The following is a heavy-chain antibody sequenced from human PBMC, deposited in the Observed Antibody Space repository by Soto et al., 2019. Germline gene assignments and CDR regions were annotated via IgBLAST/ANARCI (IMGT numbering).Heavy chain of an antibody. D-gene: IGHD7-27*01. Sequence: GGSLRLSCAASGFTFSSYEMNWVRQAPGKGPEWVSYISSSGSTIYYADSVKGRFTISRDNAKNSLYLQMNSLRAEDTAVYYCARAILTWGYYYYGMDVWGQGTTVTVSS. J-gene: IGHJ6*02. V-gene: IGHV3-48*03. CDR2: ISSSGSTI. CDR1: GFTFSSYE. CDR3: ARAILTWGYYYYGMDV.